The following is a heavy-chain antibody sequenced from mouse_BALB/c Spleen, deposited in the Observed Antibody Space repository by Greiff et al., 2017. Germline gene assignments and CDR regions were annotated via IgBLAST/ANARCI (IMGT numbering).Heavy chain of an antibody. V-gene: IGHV10-1*02. D-gene: IGHD3-1*01. Sequence: EVQLVESGGGLVQPKGSLKLSCAASGFTFNTYAMNWVRQAPGKGLEWVARIRSKSNNYATYYADSVKDRFTISRDDSQSMLYLQMNNLKTEDTAMYYCVEGSSGKFAYWGQGTLVTVSA. J-gene: IGHJ3*01. CDR2: IRSKSNNYAT. CDR3: VEGSSGKFAY. CDR1: GFTFNTYA.